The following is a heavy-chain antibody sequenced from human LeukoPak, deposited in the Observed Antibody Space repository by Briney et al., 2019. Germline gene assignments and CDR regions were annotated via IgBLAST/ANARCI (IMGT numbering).Heavy chain of an antibody. CDR1: GFTFSSYG. CDR2: IWYDGSDK. J-gene: IGHJ4*02. V-gene: IGHV3-33*01. D-gene: IGHD5-18*01. Sequence: PGGSLRLSCAASGFTFSSYGIHWVRQAPGKGLEWVAVIWYDGSDKYYADSVKGRFTISRDNSKHTLYLQMNSLRAEDTAVYYCARNIPPPPDTSMFTSAMHYFDYWGQGTLVTVSS. CDR3: ARNIPPPPDTSMFTSAMHYFDY.